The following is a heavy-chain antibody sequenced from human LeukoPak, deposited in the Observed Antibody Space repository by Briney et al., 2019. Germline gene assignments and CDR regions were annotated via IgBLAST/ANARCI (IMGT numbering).Heavy chain of an antibody. CDR3: ARGVPTSLYYYYYYMDV. CDR1: GDSIRSYD. D-gene: IGHD3-16*01. V-gene: IGHV4-59*01. Sequence: SETLSLTCTVSGDSIRSYDWSWIRQSPGKGLEWIGYISYSGSTNYNPSLKSRVTISVDTSKNQFSLKLSSVTAADTAVYYCARGVPTSLYYYYYYMDVWGKGTTVTISS. J-gene: IGHJ6*03. CDR2: ISYSGST.